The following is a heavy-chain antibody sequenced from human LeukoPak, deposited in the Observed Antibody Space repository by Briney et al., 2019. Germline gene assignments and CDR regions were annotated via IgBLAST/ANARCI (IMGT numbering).Heavy chain of an antibody. CDR1: GYSFTTYW. D-gene: IGHD6-13*01. CDR2: IYPGDSDT. CDR3: AWANALVPSYFDY. Sequence: GESLKISCRGSGYSFTTYWIAWVRQMPGKGLEWMGIIYPGDSDTRYSPSFQGQVTISADKSISTAYLQWSSLKASDTAMYYCAWANALVPSYFDYWGQGTLVTVSS. V-gene: IGHV5-51*01. J-gene: IGHJ4*02.